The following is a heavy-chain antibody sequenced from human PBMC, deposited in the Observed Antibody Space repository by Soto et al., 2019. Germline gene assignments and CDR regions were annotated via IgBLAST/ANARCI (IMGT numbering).Heavy chain of an antibody. J-gene: IGHJ3*02. CDR1: GYTLTELS. V-gene: IGHV1-24*01. Sequence: ASVKVSCKVSGYTLTELSMHWVRQAPGKGLEWMGGFDPEDGETIYAQKFQGRVTMTEDTSTDTAYMELSSLRSEDTAVYYCATNLDIAAAAPIAFDIWGQGTMVTV. CDR3: ATNLDIAAAAPIAFDI. CDR2: FDPEDGET. D-gene: IGHD6-13*01.